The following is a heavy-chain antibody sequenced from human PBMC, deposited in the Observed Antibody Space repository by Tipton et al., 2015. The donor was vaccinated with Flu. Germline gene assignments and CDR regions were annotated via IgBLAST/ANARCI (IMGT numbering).Heavy chain of an antibody. Sequence: SLRLSCAASGFTVSSNYMSWVRQAPGKGLEWVSVIYSGGSTYYADSVKGRFTISRDNSKNTLYLQMNSLRAEDTAVYYCARRGGSSGYYMDVWGKGTTVTVSS. V-gene: IGHV3-66*01. CDR3: ARRGGSSGYYMDV. CDR2: IYSGGST. D-gene: IGHD3-10*01. J-gene: IGHJ6*03. CDR1: GFTVSSNY.